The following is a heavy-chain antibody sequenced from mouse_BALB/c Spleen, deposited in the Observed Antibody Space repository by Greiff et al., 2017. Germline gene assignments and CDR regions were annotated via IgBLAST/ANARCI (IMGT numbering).Heavy chain of an antibody. CDR2: IRSKSNNYAT. J-gene: IGHJ4*01. CDR1: GFTFNTYA. CDR3: VRRDYYAMDY. Sequence: EVQLVESGGGLVQPKGSLKLSCAASGFTFNTYAMNWVRQAPGKGLEWVARIRSKSNNYATYYADSVKDRFTISRDDSQSMLYLQMNNLKTEDTAMYYCVRRDYYAMDYWGQGTTLTVSS. V-gene: IGHV10-1*02.